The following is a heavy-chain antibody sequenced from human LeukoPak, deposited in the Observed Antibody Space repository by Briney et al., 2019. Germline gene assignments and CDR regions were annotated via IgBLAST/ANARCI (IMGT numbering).Heavy chain of an antibody. J-gene: IGHJ3*02. D-gene: IGHD1-26*01. V-gene: IGHV3-9*03. CDR3: AKDSGAVSGSYSSAFDI. Sequence: GGSLRLSCAASGFTFDDYAMHWVRQAPGKGLEWVSGISWNSGSIGYADSVKGRFTISRDNAKNSLYLQMNSLRAEDMALYYCAKDSGAVSGSYSSAFDIWGQGTMVTVSS. CDR1: GFTFDDYA. CDR2: ISWNSGSI.